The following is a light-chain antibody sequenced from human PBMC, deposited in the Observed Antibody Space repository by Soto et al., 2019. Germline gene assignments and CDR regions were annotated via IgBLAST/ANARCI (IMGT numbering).Light chain of an antibody. CDR2: TPS. CDR3: QQTYTFPWT. V-gene: IGKV1-39*01. J-gene: IGKJ1*01. CDR1: QGISDS. Sequence: DIRITQSPSSLSASVGDTVTITCRASQGISDSLSWFQHKPGEAPKLLIYTPSSLQGGVPLRFSGAGSRTDFSLTISGLQPEDSATYYCQQTYTFPWTFGQGTRVDIK.